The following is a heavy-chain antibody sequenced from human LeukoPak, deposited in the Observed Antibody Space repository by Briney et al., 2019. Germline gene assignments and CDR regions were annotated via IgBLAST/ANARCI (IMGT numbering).Heavy chain of an antibody. V-gene: IGHV4-38-2*02. J-gene: IGHJ4*02. Sequence: SETLSLTCTVSGCSVSSGYSWGWVRQPPGKGLEWIGSIYHSGSTYYNPSLKSRVTISVDTSKNQFSLKLSSVTAADTAVYYCARRTTVTTSYFDYWGQGTLVTVSS. CDR3: ARRTTVTTSYFDY. CDR2: IYHSGST. CDR1: GCSVSSGYS. D-gene: IGHD4-11*01.